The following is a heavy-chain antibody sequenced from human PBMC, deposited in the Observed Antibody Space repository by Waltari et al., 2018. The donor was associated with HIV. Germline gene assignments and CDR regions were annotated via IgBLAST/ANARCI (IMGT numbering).Heavy chain of an antibody. Sequence: QLQLQESGPGLVQPSETLSLTCTVSGGSISSSSYYWGWIRQPPGTGLEWIGSIYYSGSTYYNPSLKSRVTISVDTSKNQFSLKLSSVTAADTAVYYCARQLATVVTWAFDYWGQGTLVTVSS. CDR2: IYYSGST. D-gene: IGHD4-17*01. V-gene: IGHV4-39*01. CDR1: GGSISSSSYY. J-gene: IGHJ4*02. CDR3: ARQLATVVTWAFDY.